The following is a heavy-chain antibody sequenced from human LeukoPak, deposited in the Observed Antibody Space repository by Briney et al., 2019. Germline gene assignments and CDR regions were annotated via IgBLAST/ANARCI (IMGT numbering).Heavy chain of an antibody. CDR3: ARPDPQSIVSAAIMVNQ. Sequence: GASVKVSCKASGYIFSRYDVNWARQPTGQGLEWMGWMNPNRGDTGYAQKFQDRVTTTRNTSRNTAYINLSSLRCEDTAVYKCARPDPQSIVSAAIMVNQWGQGTLVTVSS. V-gene: IGHV1-8*03. J-gene: IGHJ4*02. CDR1: GYIFSRYD. CDR2: MNPNRGDT. D-gene: IGHD2-2*02.